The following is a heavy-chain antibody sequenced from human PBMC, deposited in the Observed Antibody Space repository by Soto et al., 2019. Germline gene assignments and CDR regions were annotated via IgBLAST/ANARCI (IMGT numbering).Heavy chain of an antibody. V-gene: IGHV3-33*01. J-gene: IGHJ4*02. Sequence: GGSLRLSCAASGFTFSSYGMHWVLQAPGKRLEWVAVIWYDGSNKYYADSVKGRFTISRDNSKNTLYLQMNSLRAEDTAVYYCARDRNDSSGYLVYWGQGTLVTLSA. CDR2: IWYDGSNK. D-gene: IGHD3-22*01. CDR1: GFTFSSYG. CDR3: ARDRNDSSGYLVY.